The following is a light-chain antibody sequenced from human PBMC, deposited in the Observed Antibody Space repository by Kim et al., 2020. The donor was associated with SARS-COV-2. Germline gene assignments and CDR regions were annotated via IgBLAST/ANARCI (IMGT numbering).Light chain of an antibody. CDR2: DAS. CDR1: QYIDNW. V-gene: IGKV3-11*01. Sequence: EIVLTQSPATLSLSPGERATLSCRASQYIDNWLAWYQQKPGQVPRLLISDASNRATGIPARFSGSGSGTDFTLTISSLEPEDFAVYYCQHRRTWPLTFGQGTKLEI. J-gene: IGKJ2*01. CDR3: QHRRTWPLT.